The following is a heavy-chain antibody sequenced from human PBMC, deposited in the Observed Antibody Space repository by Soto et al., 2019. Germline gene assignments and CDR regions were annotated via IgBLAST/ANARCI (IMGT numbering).Heavy chain of an antibody. CDR1: GFTFSSYG. CDR2: ISYDGSNK. D-gene: IGHD2-15*01. J-gene: IGHJ4*02. CDR3: AKTFLRYCSGGSCYLDY. Sequence: GGSLRLSCAASGFTFSSYGMHWVRQAPGKGLEWVAVISYDGSNKYYADSVKGRFTISRDNSKNTLYLQMNSLRAEDTAVYYCAKTFLRYCSGGSCYLDYWGQGTLVTVSS. V-gene: IGHV3-30*18.